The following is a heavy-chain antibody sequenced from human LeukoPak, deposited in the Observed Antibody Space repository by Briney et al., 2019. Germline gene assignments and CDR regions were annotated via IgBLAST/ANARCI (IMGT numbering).Heavy chain of an antibody. D-gene: IGHD3-22*01. CDR1: GFSLSTSGVG. J-gene: IGHJ4*02. CDR2: IYWNDDK. V-gene: IGHV2-5*01. CDR3: AHHQWLFYFDY. Sequence: SGPTLANPTQTLTLTCTFSGFSLSTSGVGVGWIRQPPGKALEWLTLIYWNDDKRYSPSLKSRLTITKDTSKNQVVLTMTNVDPVDTATYYCAHHQWLFYFDYWGQGTLVTVSS.